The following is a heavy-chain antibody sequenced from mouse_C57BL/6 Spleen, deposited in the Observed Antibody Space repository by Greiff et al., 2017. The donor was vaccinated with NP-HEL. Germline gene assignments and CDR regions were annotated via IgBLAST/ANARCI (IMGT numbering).Heavy chain of an antibody. CDR3: ARAYYSNYGEAMDY. D-gene: IGHD2-5*01. Sequence: QVQLQQPGAELVKPGASVKLSCKASGYTFTSYWMHWVKQRPGQGLEWIGMIHPNSGSTNYNEKFKSKATLTVDKSSSTAYMQLSSLTSEDAAVYYCARAYYSNYGEAMDYWGQGTSVTVSS. CDR1: GYTFTSYW. J-gene: IGHJ4*01. CDR2: IHPNSGST. V-gene: IGHV1-64*01.